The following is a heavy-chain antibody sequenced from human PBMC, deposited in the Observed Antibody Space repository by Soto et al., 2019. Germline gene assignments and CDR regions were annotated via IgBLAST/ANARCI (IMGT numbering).Heavy chain of an antibody. CDR2: IYPGDSDT. V-gene: IGHV5-51*01. Sequence: KVSCKASGYTFTICGIISVRQAPGQGLEWMGIIYPGDSDTRYSPSFQGQVTISADKSISTAYLQWSSLKASDTAMYYCARHRPRPGVNWFDPWGQGTLVTVSS. D-gene: IGHD6-13*01. CDR1: GYTFTICG. CDR3: ARHRPRPGVNWFDP. J-gene: IGHJ5*02.